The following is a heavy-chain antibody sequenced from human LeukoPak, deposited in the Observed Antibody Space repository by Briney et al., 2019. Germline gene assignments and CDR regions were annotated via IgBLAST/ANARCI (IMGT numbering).Heavy chain of an antibody. V-gene: IGHV3-74*01. CDR2: INGDGTIT. Sequence: GGSLRLSCAASGFTFNKYWMHWVRQAPGKGLVWVSRINGDGTITSYADSVKGGFTISRDNAKNTLYLQMSSLRAEDTAVYYCATGNYYDSRGYYTFGHWGQGTLVTVS. D-gene: IGHD3-22*01. J-gene: IGHJ4*02. CDR3: ATGNYYDSRGYYTFGH. CDR1: GFTFNKYW.